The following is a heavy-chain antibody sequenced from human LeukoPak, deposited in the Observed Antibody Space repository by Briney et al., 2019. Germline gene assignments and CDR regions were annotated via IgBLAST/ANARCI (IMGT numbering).Heavy chain of an antibody. CDR1: GGSISSSSYY. D-gene: IGHD3-10*01. Sequence: SETLSLTCTVSGGSISSSSYYWGWIRQPPGKGLEWIGSIYYSGSTYYNPSLKSRVTISVDTSKNQFSLKLSSVTAADTAVYYCARERGMVRGVITKDAFDIWGQGTMVTVSS. V-gene: IGHV4-39*07. J-gene: IGHJ3*02. CDR2: IYYSGST. CDR3: ARERGMVRGVITKDAFDI.